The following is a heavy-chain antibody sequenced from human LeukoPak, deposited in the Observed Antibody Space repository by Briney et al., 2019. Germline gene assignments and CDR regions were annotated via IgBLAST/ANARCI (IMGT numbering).Heavy chain of an antibody. CDR1: GGSISSSSYY. D-gene: IGHD1-26*01. Sequence: PSETLSLTCTVSGGSISSSSYYWGWIRQPPGKGLEWIGSIYYSGSTYYNPSLKSRVTISVDTSKNQFSLKLSSVTAADTAVYYCARGAAVGSPHYWGQGTLVTVSS. CDR2: IYYSGST. V-gene: IGHV4-39*01. CDR3: ARGAAVGSPHY. J-gene: IGHJ4*02.